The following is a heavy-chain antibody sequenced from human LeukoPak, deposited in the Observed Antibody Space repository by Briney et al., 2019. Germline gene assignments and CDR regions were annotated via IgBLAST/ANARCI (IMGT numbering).Heavy chain of an antibody. Sequence: SETLSLTCAVYGGSFSGYYWSWIRQPPGKGLEWIGEINHSGSTNYNPSLKSRVTISVDTSKNQFSLKLSSVTAADTAVYYCARDGHGYNSYFDYWGQGTLVTVSS. J-gene: IGHJ4*02. CDR3: ARDGHGYNSYFDY. CDR1: GGSFSGYY. D-gene: IGHD5-24*01. V-gene: IGHV4-34*01. CDR2: INHSGST.